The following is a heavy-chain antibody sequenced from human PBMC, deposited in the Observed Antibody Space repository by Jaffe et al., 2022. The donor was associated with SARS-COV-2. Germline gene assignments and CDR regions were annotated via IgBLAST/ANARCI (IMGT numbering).Heavy chain of an antibody. CDR3: ASGNDVANWFDP. Sequence: QLQLQESGPGLVKPSETLSLTCTVSGGSISSSIYYWGWIRQPPGKGLEWIGSIYYSGSTYYIPSLKSRVTISVDTSKNQFSLKLSSVTAADTAVYYCASGNDVANWFDPWGQGTLVTVSS. V-gene: IGHV4-39*01. J-gene: IGHJ5*02. D-gene: IGHD1-1*01. CDR2: IYYSGST. CDR1: GGSISSSIYY.